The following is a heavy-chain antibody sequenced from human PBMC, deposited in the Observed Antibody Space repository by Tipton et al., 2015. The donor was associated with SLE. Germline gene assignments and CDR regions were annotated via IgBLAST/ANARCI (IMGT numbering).Heavy chain of an antibody. J-gene: IGHJ3*02. CDR3: ARAEGSWGAFDI. CDR1: GGSISSYY. V-gene: IGHV4-59*01. CDR2: IYYSGST. Sequence: TLSLTCTVSGGSISSYYWSWIRQPPGRGLEWFGYIYYSGSTNYNPSLKSRVTISVVTPKNQFSLKLSSVTAADTAVYYCARAEGSWGAFDIWGQGTMVTVSS. D-gene: IGHD3-16*01.